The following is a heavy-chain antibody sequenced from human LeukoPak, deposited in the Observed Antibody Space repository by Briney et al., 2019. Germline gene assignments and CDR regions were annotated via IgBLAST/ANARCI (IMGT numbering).Heavy chain of an antibody. J-gene: IGHJ4*02. D-gene: IGHD3-10*01. CDR3: AKVHERDGSGSQGDY. V-gene: IGHV3-7*01. CDR1: GFTFSSYW. CDR2: IKQDGSNK. Sequence: GGSLRLSCAASGFTFSSYWMSWVRQAPGKGLEWVANIKQDGSNKYYADSVKGRFTISRDNSKNTLYLQMNSLRAEDTAVYYCAKVHERDGSGSQGDYWGQGTLVTVSS.